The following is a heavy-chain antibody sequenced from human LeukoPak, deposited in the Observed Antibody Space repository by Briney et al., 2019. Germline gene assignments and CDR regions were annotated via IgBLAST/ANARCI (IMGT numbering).Heavy chain of an antibody. J-gene: IGHJ4*02. CDR2: INPNSGGT. D-gene: IGHD6-19*01. Sequence: ASVKVSCKASGYTFTGYYMHWVRQAPGQGLEWMGWINPNSGGTNYAQKFQGRVTMTRDTSISTAYMEPSRLRSDDTAVYYCASSWYSSGWYYFDYWGQGTLVTVSS. V-gene: IGHV1-2*02. CDR3: ASSWYSSGWYYFDY. CDR1: GYTFTGYY.